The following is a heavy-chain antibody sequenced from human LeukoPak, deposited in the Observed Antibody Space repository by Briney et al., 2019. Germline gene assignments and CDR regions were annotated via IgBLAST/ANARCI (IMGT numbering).Heavy chain of an antibody. V-gene: IGHV1-69*06. CDR1: GGTFSSYA. CDR2: IIPIFGTA. Sequence: SVKVSCKASGGTFSSYAISWVRQAPGQGLEWMGGIIPIFGTANYAQKFQGRVTITADKSTSTAYMELSSLRSEDTAVYYCAREGYFTAAAISWALDYWGQGTLVTVSS. D-gene: IGHD2-2*01. J-gene: IGHJ4*02. CDR3: AREGYFTAAAISWALDY.